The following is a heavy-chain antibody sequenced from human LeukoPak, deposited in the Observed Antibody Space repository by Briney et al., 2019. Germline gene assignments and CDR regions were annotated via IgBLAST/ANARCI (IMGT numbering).Heavy chain of an antibody. J-gene: IGHJ4*02. Sequence: GGSLRLSCAASGFTFSSYSMNWVRQAPGKGLEWVSSISSSSYIYYADSVKGRFTISRDNAKNSLYLQMNSLRAEDTAVYYCARANSGSTFDYWGQGTLVTVSS. CDR3: ARANSGSTFDY. CDR2: ISSSSYI. D-gene: IGHD1-26*01. CDR1: GFTFSSYS. V-gene: IGHV3-21*01.